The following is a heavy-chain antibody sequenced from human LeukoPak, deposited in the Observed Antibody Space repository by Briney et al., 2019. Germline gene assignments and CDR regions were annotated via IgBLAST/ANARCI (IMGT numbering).Heavy chain of an antibody. J-gene: IGHJ4*02. CDR3: ARRYCSGGSCYSSFDY. V-gene: IGHV4-59*08. CDR1: GGSISNYY. CDR2: ISYSGST. Sequence: SETLSLTCTISGGSISNYYWSWIRQPPGKGLEWIGFISYSGSTNYNPSLKSRVTISLDASKNQFSLKLSSVTAADTAVFYCARRYCSGGSCYSSFDYWGQGTLVTVSS. D-gene: IGHD2-15*01.